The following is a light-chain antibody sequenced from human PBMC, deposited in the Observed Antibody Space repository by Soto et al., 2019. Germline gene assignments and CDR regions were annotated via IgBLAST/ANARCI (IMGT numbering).Light chain of an antibody. CDR2: KGS. J-gene: IGKJ2*01. CDR3: QQYNDYST. Sequence: DIQVTQSPSTLSASVGDRVTITCRASQSISGWLAWYQQKPGKAPKLLIYKGSSLQSGVPSRFSGSGSGTEFTLTISSLHPDDFATYYCQQYNDYSTFGQGTKLEIK. V-gene: IGKV1-5*03. CDR1: QSISGW.